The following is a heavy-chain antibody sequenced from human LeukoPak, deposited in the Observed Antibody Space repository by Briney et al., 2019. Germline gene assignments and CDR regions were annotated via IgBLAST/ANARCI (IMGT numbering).Heavy chain of an antibody. CDR3: AKDGVMVYAIKYYFDY. J-gene: IGHJ4*02. D-gene: IGHD2-8*01. Sequence: PGGSLRLSCAASGFTFTNYAMTWVRQAPGKGLEWVSGISGSGGSTYYADSVKGRFTISRDNSKNTLYLQMNSLRAEDTAVYYCAKDGVMVYAIKYYFDYRGQGTLVTVSS. CDR1: GFTFTNYA. CDR2: ISGSGGST. V-gene: IGHV3-23*01.